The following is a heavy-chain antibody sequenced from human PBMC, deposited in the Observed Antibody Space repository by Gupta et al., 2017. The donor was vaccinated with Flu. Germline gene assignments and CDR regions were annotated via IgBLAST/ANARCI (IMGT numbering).Heavy chain of an antibody. Sequence: QDQLVQSGAALRRPGASVTLSCKASGYSLITNAMHWVRQAPGQRPEWMGYINDGKGDTKYSQKFQGRVTISRDTSATTGYMELRGLRSEDTAVYYCARGFQGSFDIWGQGTVVTVSS. CDR1: GYSLITNA. D-gene: IGHD3-3*01. CDR3: ARGFQGSFDI. J-gene: IGHJ3*02. CDR2: INDGKGDT. V-gene: IGHV1-3*01.